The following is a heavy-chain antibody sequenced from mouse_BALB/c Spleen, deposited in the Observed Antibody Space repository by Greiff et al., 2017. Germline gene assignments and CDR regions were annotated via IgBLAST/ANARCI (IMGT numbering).Heavy chain of an antibody. CDR1: GYTFTSYW. D-gene: IGHD1-1*01. Sequence: EVKVVESGTVLARPGASVKMSCKASGYTFTSYWMHWVKQRPGQGLEWIGAIYPGNSDTSYNQKFKGKAKLTAVTSTSTAYMELSSLTNEDSAVYYCTRLLRYAWFAYWGQGTLVTVSA. CDR3: TRLLRYAWFAY. V-gene: IGHV1-5*01. CDR2: IYPGNSDT. J-gene: IGHJ3*01.